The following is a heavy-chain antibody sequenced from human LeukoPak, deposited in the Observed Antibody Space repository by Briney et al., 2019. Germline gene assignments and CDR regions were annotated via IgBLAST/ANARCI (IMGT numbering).Heavy chain of an antibody. V-gene: IGHV3-30*18. J-gene: IGHJ1*01. Sequence: GRSLRLSCAASGFTFSSYGMHWVRQAPGKGLEWVAVISYDGSNKYYADSVKGRFTISRDNSKNTLYLQMNSLRAEDTAVYYCANSLGYCSSTSCSHWGQGTLVTVSS. CDR1: GFTFSSYG. D-gene: IGHD2-2*01. CDR3: ANSLGYCSSTSCSH. CDR2: ISYDGSNK.